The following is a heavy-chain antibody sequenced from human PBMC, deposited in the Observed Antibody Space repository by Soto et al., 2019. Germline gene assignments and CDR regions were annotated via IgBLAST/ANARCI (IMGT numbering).Heavy chain of an antibody. Sequence: SQTLSLTCAISGDSVSSYTAVWVWLRQSPSRDLEWLGRTYYRSKWYNGYAPSVESRISVNADTSKNQFSLQLNSVTPEDTAVYYCARDVGYAISVCDPWGEGTLVSVSS. D-gene: IGHD2-2*01. V-gene: IGHV6-1*01. J-gene: IGHJ5*02. CDR1: GDSVSSYTAV. CDR3: ARDVGYAISVCDP. CDR2: TYYRSKWYN.